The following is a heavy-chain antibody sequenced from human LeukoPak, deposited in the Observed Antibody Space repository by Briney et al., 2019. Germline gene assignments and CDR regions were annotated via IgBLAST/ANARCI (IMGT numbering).Heavy chain of an antibody. J-gene: IGHJ3*02. V-gene: IGHV3-21*01. Sequence: PGGSLRLSCAASGFTFSNYGMNWVRQAPGKGLEWVSFTDTSGNYIYYGDSVKGRFTISRDNAKNFVFLQMNGLRAEDTAVYYCARGRSITLLRGVAMSDGFDIWGQGAMVAVSS. D-gene: IGHD3-10*01. CDR3: ARGRSITLLRGVAMSDGFDI. CDR1: GFTFSNYG. CDR2: TDTSGNYI.